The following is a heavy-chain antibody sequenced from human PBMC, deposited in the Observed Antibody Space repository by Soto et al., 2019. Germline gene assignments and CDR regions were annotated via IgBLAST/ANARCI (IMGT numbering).Heavy chain of an antibody. Sequence: SETLSLTCAVYGGAFRGYYWSWVRQPPGKGLEWLGEINYSGSTNYNPSLKSRITISVDTSKKQISLKLSSVTAADTAVYYCARAGDGYFDYWGQGTLVTVSS. CDR3: ARAGDGYFDY. CDR2: INYSGST. CDR1: GGAFRGYY. V-gene: IGHV4-34*01. J-gene: IGHJ4*02.